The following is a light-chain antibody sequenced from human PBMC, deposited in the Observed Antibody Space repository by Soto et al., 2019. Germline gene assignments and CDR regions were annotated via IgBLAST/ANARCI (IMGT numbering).Light chain of an antibody. CDR2: DAS. CDR1: QSISTW. J-gene: IGKJ1*01. CDR3: QHYNGYSWT. V-gene: IGKV1-5*01. Sequence: DIQMTQSPSTLSASVGDRVTITCRASQSISTWLAWYRQKPGQAPKLLIFDASTLESEVPSRFSGSGSGTEFTLTITDLQPDDFATYYCQHYNGYSWTFGQGTKVEI.